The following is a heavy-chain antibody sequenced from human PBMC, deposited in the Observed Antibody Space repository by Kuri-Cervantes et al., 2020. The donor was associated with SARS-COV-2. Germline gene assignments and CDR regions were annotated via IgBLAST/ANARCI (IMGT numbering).Heavy chain of an antibody. CDR1: GGSISSYY. CDR3: ARGRSSITMIVVVTPYYLDY. V-gene: IGHV4-59*08. J-gene: IGHJ4*02. Sequence: GSLRLSCTVSGGSISSYYWSWIRQPPGKGLEWIGYIYYSGSTNYNPSLKSRVTISVDTSKNQFSLKLSSVTAADTAVYYCARGRSSITMIVVVTPYYLDYWGQGTLVTVSS. CDR2: IYYSGST. D-gene: IGHD3-22*01.